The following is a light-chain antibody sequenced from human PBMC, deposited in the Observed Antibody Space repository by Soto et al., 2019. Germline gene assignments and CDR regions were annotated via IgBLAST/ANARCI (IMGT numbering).Light chain of an antibody. J-gene: IGKJ4*01. CDR1: QSVSSY. CDR2: DAS. CDR3: QQRSNEGLT. Sequence: EIVLTQSPATLSLSPGERATLSCRASQSVSSYLAWYQQKPGQAPRPLIYDASNRATGIPARFSGSGSGTDFTLTISSLEPEDFAVYYCQQRSNEGLTFGGGTKVDIK. V-gene: IGKV3-11*01.